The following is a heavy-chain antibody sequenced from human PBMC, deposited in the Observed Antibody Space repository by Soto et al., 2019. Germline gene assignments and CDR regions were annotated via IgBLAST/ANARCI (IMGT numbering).Heavy chain of an antibody. J-gene: IGHJ4*02. D-gene: IGHD3-3*01. CDR1: GFTFSSYS. V-gene: IGHV3-48*02. Sequence: GGSLRLSCAASGFTFSSYSMNWVRQAPGKGLEWVSYISSSSSTIYYADSVKGRFTISRDNAKNSLYLQMNSLRDEDTAVYYCARDLHYDFWSGYYTGSDYWGQGTLVTVSS. CDR2: ISSSSSTI. CDR3: ARDLHYDFWSGYYTGSDY.